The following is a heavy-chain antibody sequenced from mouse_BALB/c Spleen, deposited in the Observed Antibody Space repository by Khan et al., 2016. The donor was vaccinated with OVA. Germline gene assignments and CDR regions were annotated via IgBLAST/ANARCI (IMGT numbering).Heavy chain of an antibody. V-gene: IGHV3-2*02. CDR3: ARIYGGDFDY. Sequence: VQLKQSGPGLVKPSQSLSLTCTVTGYSITSDYAWNWIRQFPGNKLEWMGYISYSGNTKYNPSLKSRISITRDNSKNQFFLQLNSVTTEDTATYYCARIYGGDFDYWGQGTTLTVSS. J-gene: IGHJ2*01. CDR1: GYSITSDYA. D-gene: IGHD1-1*01. CDR2: ISYSGNT.